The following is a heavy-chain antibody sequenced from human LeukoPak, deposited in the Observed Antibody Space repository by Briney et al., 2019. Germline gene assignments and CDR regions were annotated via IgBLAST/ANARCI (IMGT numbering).Heavy chain of an antibody. J-gene: IGHJ5*02. CDR3: ARDQDSSGNPYNWFDP. Sequence: ASVKVSCKASGYTFTSYAMHWVRQAPGQRLEWVGWINAGNGNTKYSQKFQGRVTITRDTSASTAYMELSSLRSEDTAVYYCARDQDSSGNPYNWFDPWGQGTLVTVSS. CDR1: GYTFTSYA. D-gene: IGHD3-22*01. CDR2: INAGNGNT. V-gene: IGHV1-3*01.